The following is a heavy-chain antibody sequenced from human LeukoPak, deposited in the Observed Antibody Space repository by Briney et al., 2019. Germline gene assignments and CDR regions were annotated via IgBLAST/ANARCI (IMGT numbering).Heavy chain of an antibody. V-gene: IGHV4-4*07. CDR3: ARVGANRSYFAY. CDR1: GGSISSYY. D-gene: IGHD1-26*01. CDR2: IYTSGST. J-gene: IGHJ4*02. Sequence: PSETLSLTCTVSGGSISSYYWSWIRQPAGKGLEWIGRIYTSGSTNYNPSLKSRVTMSVDTSKNQSSLKPSSVTAADTAVSYCARVGANRSYFAYWGQGTLVTVSS.